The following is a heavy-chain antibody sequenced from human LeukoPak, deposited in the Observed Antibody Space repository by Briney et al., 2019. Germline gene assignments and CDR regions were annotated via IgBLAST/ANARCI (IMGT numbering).Heavy chain of an antibody. V-gene: IGHV1-46*01. CDR3: ARGYRGIVVVPAEDGFDY. CDR2: INPSGGST. Sequence: GASVKVSCKASGYTFTSYYMHWVRQAPGQGLEWMGIINPSGGSTSYAQKFQGRVTMTRDTSTSTVYMELSSLRSEDTAVYYCARGYRGIVVVPAEDGFDYWGQGTLVTVSS. CDR1: GYTFTSYY. J-gene: IGHJ4*02. D-gene: IGHD2-2*01.